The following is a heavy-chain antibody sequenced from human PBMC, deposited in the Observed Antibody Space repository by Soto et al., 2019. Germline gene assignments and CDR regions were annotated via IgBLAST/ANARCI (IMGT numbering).Heavy chain of an antibody. CDR1: GGSISSGNYY. J-gene: IGHJ5*02. Sequence: PSETLSLTCSVSGGSISSGNYYWSWIRQPPGKGLEWIGYIYYSGSTSYNPSLKSRVTISVDTSKNQFSLKLSSVTAADTAVYYCARVSPTVTTVWFDPWGQGTLVTVSS. CDR2: IYYSGST. V-gene: IGHV4-30-4*01. D-gene: IGHD4-4*01. CDR3: ARVSPTVTTVWFDP.